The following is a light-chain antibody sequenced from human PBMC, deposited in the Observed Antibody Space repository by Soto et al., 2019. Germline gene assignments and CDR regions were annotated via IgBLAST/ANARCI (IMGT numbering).Light chain of an antibody. CDR1: SGRSSYA. CDR2: VNSDGSH. CDR3: QTWGTGIWV. V-gene: IGLV4-69*01. Sequence: QSVLTQSPSASASLGASVKLTCTLSSGRSSYAIGWHQQQPEKGPRYLMKVNSDGSHSKGDGIPDRFSGSSSGAERYLTISSLQSEDEADYYCQTWGTGIWVFGGGTKLTVL. J-gene: IGLJ3*02.